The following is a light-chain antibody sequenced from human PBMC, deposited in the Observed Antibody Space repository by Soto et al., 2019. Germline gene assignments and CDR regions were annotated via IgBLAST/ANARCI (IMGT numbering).Light chain of an antibody. J-gene: IGKJ1*01. V-gene: IGKV3-11*01. Sequence: EIVLTQSQASLSLSQGERPTLSSRAIQSVSSYLAWYQQKPGQAPRLLIYDASNRATGIPARFSGSGSGTDFTLTISSLEPEDFAVYYCQQRSKWPTFGQGTEVDIK. CDR3: QQRSKWPT. CDR1: QSVSSY. CDR2: DAS.